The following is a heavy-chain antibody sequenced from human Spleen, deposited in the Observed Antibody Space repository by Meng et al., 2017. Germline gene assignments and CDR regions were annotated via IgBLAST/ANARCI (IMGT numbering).Heavy chain of an antibody. CDR1: GLTFEDEG. V-gene: IGHV3-20*03. CDR3: ARGLLPEY. J-gene: IGHJ4*02. Sequence: EVVWLWSGGGFLRRGGSCVSVVAASGLTFEDEGMGGVRQVPGKGLEWVSGINWNGDSTGYPDSVKGRFTITRDNAKSSLYLQMNSLRAEDTALYYCARGLLPEYWGQGTLVTVSS. D-gene: IGHD2-21*01. CDR2: INWNGDST.